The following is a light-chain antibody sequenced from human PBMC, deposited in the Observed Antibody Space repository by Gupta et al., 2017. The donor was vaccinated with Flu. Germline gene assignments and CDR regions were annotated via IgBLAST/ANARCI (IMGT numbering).Light chain of an antibody. CDR2: GAS. CDR3: QQEGNSAFT. CDR1: QSIRRSY. V-gene: IGKV3-20*01. Sequence: GTLSLSPGERATLSCRASQSIRRSYLAWYQQKPGQAPRLLIYGASSRDTGIPDRFSGSGSGTEVTLTISRLEPEDFAVYYCQQEGNSAFTFGHETKVDIK. J-gene: IGKJ3*01.